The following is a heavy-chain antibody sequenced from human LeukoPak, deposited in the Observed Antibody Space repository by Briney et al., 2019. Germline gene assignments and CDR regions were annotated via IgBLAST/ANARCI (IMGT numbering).Heavy chain of an antibody. J-gene: IGHJ6*04. CDR3: ARRRGRYCSGGSCYRYYYYYGMDV. CDR2: ISSSGSTI. V-gene: IGHV3-48*03. D-gene: IGHD2-15*01. Sequence: GGSLRLSCAASGFTFSSYEMNWVRQAPGKGLEWVSYISSSGSTIYYADSVKGRFTISRGNAKNSLYLQMNSLRAEDTAVYYCARRRGRYCSGGSCYRYYYYYGMDVWGKGTTVTVSS. CDR1: GFTFSSYE.